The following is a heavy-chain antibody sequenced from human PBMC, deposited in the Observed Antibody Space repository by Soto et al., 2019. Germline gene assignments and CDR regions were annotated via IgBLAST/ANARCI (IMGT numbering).Heavy chain of an antibody. Sequence: GASVKVSCKASGGTFSSYAISWVRQAPGQGLEWMGGIIPIFGTANYAQKFQGRVTITADESTSTAYMELSSLRSEDTAVYYCAIQWLRFERDYYYYYGMDVWGQGTTVTVSS. D-gene: IGHD5-12*01. J-gene: IGHJ6*02. V-gene: IGHV1-69*13. CDR2: IIPIFGTA. CDR3: AIQWLRFERDYYYYYGMDV. CDR1: GGTFSSYA.